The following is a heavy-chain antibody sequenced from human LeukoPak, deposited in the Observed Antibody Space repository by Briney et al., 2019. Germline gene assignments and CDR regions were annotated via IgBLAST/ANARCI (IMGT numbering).Heavy chain of an antibody. CDR3: ARVNLRQYYDILTGLNWFDP. CDR2: IYYSGST. J-gene: IGHJ5*02. D-gene: IGHD3-9*01. V-gene: IGHV4-59*01. Sequence: PSETLSLTCTVSGGSISSYYWSWIRQPPGKGLEWIGYIYYSGSTNYNPSLKSRVTISVDTSKNQFSLKLSSVTAADTAVYYCARVNLRQYYDILTGLNWFDPWGQGTLVTVSS. CDR1: GGSISSYY.